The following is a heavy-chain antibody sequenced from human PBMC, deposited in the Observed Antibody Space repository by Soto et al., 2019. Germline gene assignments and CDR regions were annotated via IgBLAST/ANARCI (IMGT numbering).Heavy chain of an antibody. CDR3: AKGSYSGVYSDFDY. D-gene: IGHD1-26*01. V-gene: IGHV3-30*18. CDR2: ISYDGTNK. J-gene: IGHJ4*02. CDR1: GFTFSSYD. Sequence: LRLSCAASGFTFSSYDMHWVRQAPGKGLEWVAVISYDGTNKYYADSVKGRFTLSRDNSKNTLYLQMNSLRAGDTAVYYCAKGSYSGVYSDFDYWGQGALVTVSS.